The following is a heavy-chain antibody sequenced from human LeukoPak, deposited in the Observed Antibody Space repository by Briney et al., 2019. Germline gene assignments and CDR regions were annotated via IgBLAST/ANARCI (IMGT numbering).Heavy chain of an antibody. CDR3: ARDPSGYYYDY. J-gene: IGHJ4*02. D-gene: IGHD3-22*01. CDR2: IWYDGSNK. CDR1: GFTFSSYG. Sequence: PGRSLRLSCAASGFTFSSYGMHRVRQAPGKGLEWVAVIWYDGSNKYYADSVKGRFTISRDNSKNTLYLQMNSLRAEDTAVYYCARDPSGYYYDYWGQGTLVTVSS. V-gene: IGHV3-33*01.